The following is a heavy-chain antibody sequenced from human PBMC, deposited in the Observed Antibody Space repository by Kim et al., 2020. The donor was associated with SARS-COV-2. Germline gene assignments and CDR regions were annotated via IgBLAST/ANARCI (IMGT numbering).Heavy chain of an antibody. D-gene: IGHD3-9*01. CDR1: GFTFSNAW. V-gene: IGHV3-15*01. Sequence: GGSLRLSCAASGFTFSNAWMSWVRQAPGKGLEWVGRIKSKTDGGTTDYAAPVKGRFTISRDDSKNTLYLQMNSLKTEDTAVYYCTTEGQATYYDILTGYLSWGFRFDPWGQGTLVTVSS. J-gene: IGHJ5*02. CDR3: TTEGQATYYDILTGYLSWGFRFDP. CDR2: IKSKTDGGTT.